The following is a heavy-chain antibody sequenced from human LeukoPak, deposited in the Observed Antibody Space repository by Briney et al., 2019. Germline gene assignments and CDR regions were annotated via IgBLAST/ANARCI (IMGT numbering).Heavy chain of an antibody. CDR2: INSDGSST. CDR3: AKGSYYDSSGSFYFDY. D-gene: IGHD3-22*01. V-gene: IGHV3-74*01. J-gene: IGHJ4*02. Sequence: GGSLRLSCAASGFTFSGYWMHWVRQAPGKGLVWVSRINSDGSSTSYADSVKGRFTISRDNAKNTLYVQVNSLGTEDTAAYYCAKGSYYDSSGSFYFDYWGQGTLVTVSS. CDR1: GFTFSGYW.